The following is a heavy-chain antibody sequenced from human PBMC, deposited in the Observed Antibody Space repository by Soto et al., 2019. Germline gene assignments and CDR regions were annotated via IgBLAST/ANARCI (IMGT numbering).Heavy chain of an antibody. V-gene: IGHV4-30-4*01. CDR2: IYYSGST. J-gene: IGHJ6*02. Sequence: SETLSLTCTVSGGSISSGDHYWSWIRQPPGKGLEWIGYIYYSGSTYYNPSLKSRVTISVDTSKNQFSLKLSSVTAADTAVYYCARDRPTWITIFGVVSYYGMDVWGQGTTVTVSS. CDR1: GGSISSGDHY. D-gene: IGHD3-3*01. CDR3: ARDRPTWITIFGVVSYYGMDV.